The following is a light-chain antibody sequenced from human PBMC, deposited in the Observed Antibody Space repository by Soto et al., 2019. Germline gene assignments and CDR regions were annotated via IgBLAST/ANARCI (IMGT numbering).Light chain of an antibody. Sequence: QSALTQPPSASGSPGQSVAVSCTGTSSDVGGYNYVSWYQQHPGKAPKLIIYEVNKRPSGVPDRFSGSRSGNTASLTVSGLQAEDEADYYCSSYAGSDSFVFGTGTKLTVL. V-gene: IGLV2-8*01. CDR1: SSDVGGYNY. CDR2: EVN. CDR3: SSYAGSDSFV. J-gene: IGLJ1*01.